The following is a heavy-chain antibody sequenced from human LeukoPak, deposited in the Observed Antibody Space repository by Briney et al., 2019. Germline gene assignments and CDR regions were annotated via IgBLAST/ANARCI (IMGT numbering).Heavy chain of an antibody. CDR2: ISASSNYI. Sequence: GGSLRLSCAASGFTFSDYSMNWVRRAPGKGLEWVSSISASSNYIYYAESVKGRFTISRDNAKNSLYLQMSSLRAEDTAVYYCARDASTRCYLCEVDYWGQGTLVTVSS. CDR1: GFTFSDYS. V-gene: IGHV3-21*01. CDR3: ARDASTRCYLCEVDY. D-gene: IGHD2-2*01. J-gene: IGHJ4*02.